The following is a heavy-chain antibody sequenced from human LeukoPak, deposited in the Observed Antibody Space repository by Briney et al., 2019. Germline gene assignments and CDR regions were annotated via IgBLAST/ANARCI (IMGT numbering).Heavy chain of an antibody. CDR3: AREFCSGGTCYLDY. D-gene: IGHD2-15*01. J-gene: IGHJ4*02. Sequence: SETLSLTCTVSGYSISSGYYWGWIRQPPEKGLEWIGNIYHSDSTYYNPSLKSRVTMSVDMSKNQFSLKLNSVTAADTAVYYCAREFCSGGTCYLDYWGQGTLVTVSS. V-gene: IGHV4-38-2*02. CDR2: IYHSDST. CDR1: GYSISSGYY.